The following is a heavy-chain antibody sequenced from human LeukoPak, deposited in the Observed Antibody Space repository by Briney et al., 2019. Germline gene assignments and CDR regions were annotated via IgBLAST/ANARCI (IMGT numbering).Heavy chain of an antibody. D-gene: IGHD1-1*01. CDR1: GGSISSSNW. CDR3: ATNWNLDY. J-gene: IGHJ4*02. CDR2: INHSEST. V-gene: IGHV4-4*02. Sequence: KASETLSLTCAVSGGSISSSNWWSWVRQPPGKGLEWIGDINHSESTNYNPSLKSRVTISVDTSKNQFSLKLTSVTAADTAVYYCATNWNLDYWGQGTLVTVSS.